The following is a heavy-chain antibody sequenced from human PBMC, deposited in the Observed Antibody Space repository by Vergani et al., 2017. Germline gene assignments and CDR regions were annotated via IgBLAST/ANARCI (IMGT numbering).Heavy chain of an antibody. V-gene: IGHV4-34*01. CDR2: INHSGST. D-gene: IGHD6-19*01. CDR3: ARPGMSSGGRPTRHPFDY. CDR1: GGSFSGYY. J-gene: IGHJ4*02. Sequence: QVQLQQWGAGLLKPSETLSLTCAVYGGSFSGYYWSWIRQPPGKGLVWIGEINHSGSTNYNPSLNIRVTISVDTSKNQFSLKLSSVTAADTAVYYVARPGMSSGGRPTRHPFDYWGQGTLVTVSS.